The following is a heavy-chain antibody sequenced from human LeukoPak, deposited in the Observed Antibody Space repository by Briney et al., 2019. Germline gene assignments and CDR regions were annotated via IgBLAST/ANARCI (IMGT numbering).Heavy chain of an antibody. CDR3: ASSPGGRDDAFDI. J-gene: IGHJ3*02. Sequence: SETLSLTCTVSGGSISTYYWSWIRQPPGKGLEWIGYIYSSGSTNCNPSLKSRVTLSVDTSKNQFSLKLSSVTAADTAVYYCASSPGGRDDAFDIWGQGTMVTVSS. CDR2: IYSSGST. CDR1: GGSISTYY. V-gene: IGHV4-59*08. D-gene: IGHD6-25*01.